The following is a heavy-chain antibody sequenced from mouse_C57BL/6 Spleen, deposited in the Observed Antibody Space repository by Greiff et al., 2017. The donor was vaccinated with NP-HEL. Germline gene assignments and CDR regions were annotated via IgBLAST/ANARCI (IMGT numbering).Heavy chain of an antibody. CDR3: ARAGGYDVWYFDV. CDR2: IYPRDGST. Sequence: QVQLQQSGPELVKPGASVKLSCKASGYTFTSYDINWVKQRPGQGLEWIGWIYPRDGSTKYNEKFKGKATLTVDPSSSTAYMELHSLTSEDSAVYVCARAGGYDVWYFDVWGTGTTVTVSS. V-gene: IGHV1-85*01. CDR1: GYTFTSYD. D-gene: IGHD2-2*01. J-gene: IGHJ1*03.